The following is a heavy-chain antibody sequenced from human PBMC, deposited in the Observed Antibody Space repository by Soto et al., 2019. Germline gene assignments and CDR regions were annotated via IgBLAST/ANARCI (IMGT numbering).Heavy chain of an antibody. J-gene: IGHJ4*02. Sequence: QVQLVQSGAEMKQPGASVKLSCQASGYIFIHCFMHWVRQAPGQGLEWMGSINPSSGTTTYAQKFQGRVTVTRDTSTSTVYMELSILGSGDTVMYYSARSLGETTSLFDYWGPGSLVTVSA. CDR3: ARSLGETTSLFDY. CDR1: GYIFIHCF. V-gene: IGHV1-46*01. CDR2: INPSSGTT. D-gene: IGHD1-26*01.